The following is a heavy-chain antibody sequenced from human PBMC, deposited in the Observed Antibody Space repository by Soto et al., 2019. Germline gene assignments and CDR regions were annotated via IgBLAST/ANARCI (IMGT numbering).Heavy chain of an antibody. CDR2: IYYSGST. CDR1: GGSISSYY. V-gene: IGHV4-59*01. CDR3: ARDYRDSSGWFGYGMDV. J-gene: IGHJ6*02. Sequence: SDTLSLTCPGSGGSISSYYRGGIRQPPGKGLEWIGYIYYSGSTNYNPSLKSRVTISVDTSKNQFSLKLSSVTAADTAVYYCARDYRDSSGWFGYGMDVWGQGTTVT. D-gene: IGHD6-19*01.